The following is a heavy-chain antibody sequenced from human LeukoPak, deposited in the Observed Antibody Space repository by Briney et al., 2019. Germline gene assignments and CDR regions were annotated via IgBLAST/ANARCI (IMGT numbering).Heavy chain of an antibody. CDR3: ARHSGSYYDNYDY. V-gene: IGHV4-59*08. CDR2: ISYSGST. Sequence: SETLSLTCTVSGGSISRYYWSWIRQPPGKGLEWIGYISYSGSTNYNPSLKSRVTISVDTSKNRFSLKLNSVTATDTAVYYCARHSGSYYDNYDYWGQGTLVTVSS. J-gene: IGHJ4*02. CDR1: GGSISRYY. D-gene: IGHD1-26*01.